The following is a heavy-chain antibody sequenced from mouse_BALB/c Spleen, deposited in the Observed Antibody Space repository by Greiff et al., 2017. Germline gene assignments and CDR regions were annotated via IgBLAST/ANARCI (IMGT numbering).Heavy chain of an antibody. CDR1: GFTFSSFG. J-gene: IGHJ3*01. V-gene: IGHV5-17*02. CDR3: ARDYDARFAY. D-gene: IGHD2-4*01. CDR2: ISSGSSTI. Sequence: EVQVVESGGGLVQPGGSRKLSCAASGFTFSSFGMHWVRQAPEKGLEWVAYISSGSSTIYYADTVKGRFTISRDNPKNTLFLQMTSLRSEDTAMYYCARDYDARFAYWGQGTLVTVSA.